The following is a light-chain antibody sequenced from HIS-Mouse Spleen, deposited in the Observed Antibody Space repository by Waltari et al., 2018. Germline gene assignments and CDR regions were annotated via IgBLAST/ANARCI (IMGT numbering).Light chain of an antibody. CDR3: QSADSSGTYVV. CDR2: KDS. CDR1: ALPKKY. Sequence: SYELTQPPSVSVSPRQTARITCSGDALPKKYAYWYQQKSGQAPVLVIYKDSERPAGIPERFSGSSSGTTVTLTISGVQAEDEADYYCQSADSSGTYVVFGGGTKLTVL. J-gene: IGLJ2*01. V-gene: IGLV3-25*03.